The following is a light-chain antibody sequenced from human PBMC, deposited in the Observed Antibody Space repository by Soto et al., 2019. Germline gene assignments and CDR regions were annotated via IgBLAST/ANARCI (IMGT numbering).Light chain of an antibody. J-gene: IGLJ1*01. CDR3: CSYAGPSYV. CDR2: EGS. V-gene: IGLV2-23*01. Sequence: QSVLTQPASVSGSPGQSITISCTGTSSDVGSYNLVSWYQQHPGKAPKLMIYEGSKRPSGVSNRFSGSKSGNTASLTISGLQAEDEADYFCCSYAGPSYVFGTGTKV. CDR1: SSDVGSYNL.